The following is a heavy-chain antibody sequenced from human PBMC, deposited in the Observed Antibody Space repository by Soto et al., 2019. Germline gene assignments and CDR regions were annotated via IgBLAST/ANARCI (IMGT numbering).Heavy chain of an antibody. CDR3: AKDYQWDLQRGGDGFDF. CDR2: ISYHGTNI. J-gene: IGHJ3*01. CDR1: GFTFSSYA. Sequence: QVQLVESGGGVVQPGRSLRLSCAVSGFTFSSYAIHWVRQAPGKGLEWVAVISYHGTNIYYADAVKGRFTISRDNSKNTVYLQMNSVRAEDTAVYYCAKDYQWDLQRGGDGFDFWGQGTMVTVSS. D-gene: IGHD1-26*01. V-gene: IGHV3-30*18.